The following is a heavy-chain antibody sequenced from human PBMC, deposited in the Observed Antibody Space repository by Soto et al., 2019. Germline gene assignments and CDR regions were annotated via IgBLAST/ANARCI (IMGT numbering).Heavy chain of an antibody. Sequence: QVQLVESGGGLVKPGGSLRLSCEASGFTISDYYMSWIRQAPGKGLEWVSYISSTTNYIYYGDSMKGRFTISRDNAKNSLYLEMNSLRAEDTAVYYCARESEDLTSNFDYWGQGTLVTVSS. CDR1: GFTISDYY. CDR3: ARESEDLTSNFDY. V-gene: IGHV3-11*06. CDR2: ISSTTNYI. J-gene: IGHJ4*02.